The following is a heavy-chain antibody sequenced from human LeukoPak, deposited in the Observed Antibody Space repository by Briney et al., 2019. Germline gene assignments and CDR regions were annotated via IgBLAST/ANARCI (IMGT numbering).Heavy chain of an antibody. CDR1: GYTFTSYY. Sequence: ASVKVSCKASGYTFTSYYMHWVRQAPGQGLEWMGIINPSGGSTSYAQKFQGRVTMTRDTSTSTVYMELSSLRSEDTAVYYCTTDWGSGTYIVAYDVWGQGTMVTVSS. V-gene: IGHV1-46*01. J-gene: IGHJ3*01. CDR3: TTDWGSGTYIVAYDV. CDR2: INPSGGST. D-gene: IGHD3-10*01.